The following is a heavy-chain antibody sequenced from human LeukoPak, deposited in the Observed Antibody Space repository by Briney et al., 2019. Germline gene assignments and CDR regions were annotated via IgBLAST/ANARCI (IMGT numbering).Heavy chain of an antibody. J-gene: IGHJ4*02. CDR1: GFTFSHYG. V-gene: IGHV3-48*04. CDR3: ARPYSGYETDY. Sequence: GGSLRLSCEASGFTFSHYGMNWVRQAPGKGLEWVSYISSSGSTIYYADSVKGRFTISRDNAKNSLYLQMNSLRAEDTAVYYCARPYSGYETDYWGQGTLVTVSS. CDR2: ISSSGSTI. D-gene: IGHD5-12*01.